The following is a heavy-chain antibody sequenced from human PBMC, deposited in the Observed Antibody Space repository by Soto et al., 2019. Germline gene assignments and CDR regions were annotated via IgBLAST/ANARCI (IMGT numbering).Heavy chain of an antibody. J-gene: IGHJ2*01. CDR2: IFTGDSDT. CDR1: GYSFTSYL. V-gene: IGHV5-51*01. D-gene: IGHD2-21*02. Sequence: EVQLVQSGAEVKKPGESLKISCNGSGYSFTSYLIGWVRQMPGKGLEWMGIIFTGDSDTRYSPSFQGQVTISADKSISTAYLQSSSLKASYTARYYCARLGDCGGHGYTGGYFDLWGRGSLVTVSS. CDR3: ARLGDCGGHGYTGGYFDL.